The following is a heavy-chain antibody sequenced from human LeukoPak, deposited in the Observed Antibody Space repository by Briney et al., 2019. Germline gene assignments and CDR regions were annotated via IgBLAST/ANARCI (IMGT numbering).Heavy chain of an antibody. J-gene: IGHJ4*02. Sequence: ASVKVSCKASGYTFTSYDINWVRQATGQGLEWMGWMNPNSGNTGYAQKFQGRVTITADESTSTAYMELSSLRSEDTAVYYCASLKGYYDTDWGQGTLVTVSS. CDR1: GYTFTSYD. V-gene: IGHV1-8*03. CDR2: MNPNSGNT. D-gene: IGHD3-22*01. CDR3: ASLKGYYDTD.